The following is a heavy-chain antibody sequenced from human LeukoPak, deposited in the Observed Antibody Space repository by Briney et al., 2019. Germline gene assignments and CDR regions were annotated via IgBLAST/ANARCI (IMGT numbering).Heavy chain of an antibody. V-gene: IGHV3-21*01. CDR1: GFTFNTYN. D-gene: IGHD1-20*01. CDR2: ISSSSDNYK. J-gene: IGHJ4*02. CDR3: ARGTNWSPLDFDF. Sequence: GGSLRLSCVASGFTFNTYNIHWVRQAPEKALEWVSTISSSSDNYKYYADSVKGRFTISRDNAKNSLYLQMNSLRDEDTAVYFCARGTNWSPLDFDFWGQGTQVTVSS.